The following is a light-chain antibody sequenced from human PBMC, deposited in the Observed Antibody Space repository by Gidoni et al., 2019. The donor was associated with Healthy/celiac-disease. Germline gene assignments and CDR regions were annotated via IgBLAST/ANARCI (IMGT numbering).Light chain of an antibody. V-gene: IGKV3-20*01. Sequence: EIVLPQSPVTLSLSPGDRATLSCRARQSVSSSYLAWYQQKPGQAPRLLIYGASSRATGIPDRFSGSGSGTDFTLTISRLEPEDFAVYYCQQYGSSPPWTFGQGTKVEIK. CDR3: QQYGSSPPWT. CDR1: QSVSSSY. CDR2: GAS. J-gene: IGKJ1*01.